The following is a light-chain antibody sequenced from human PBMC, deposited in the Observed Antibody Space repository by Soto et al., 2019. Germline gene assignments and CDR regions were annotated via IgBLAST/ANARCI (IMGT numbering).Light chain of an antibody. J-gene: IGKJ4*01. CDR2: AAS. CDR3: QQDNSDPLT. V-gene: IGKV1-16*02. CDR1: QGISSY. Sequence: DIQMTQSPSSLSASVGDRVTITCRASQGISSYLTWYQQKPGQTPRPLIYAASTVQSGVPAKFSGSGSGTEFTLTISSLQPEDFATYYCQQDNSDPLTFGGGTKLQIK.